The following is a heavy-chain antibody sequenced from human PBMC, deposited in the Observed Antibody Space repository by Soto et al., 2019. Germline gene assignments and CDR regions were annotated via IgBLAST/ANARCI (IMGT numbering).Heavy chain of an antibody. D-gene: IGHD3-3*01. J-gene: IGHJ6*02. CDR1: GGTFSSYA. CDR2: ISAYNGNT. CDR3: ARGEYYDFWSGYYPSPYYYGMDV. V-gene: IGHV1-18*01. Sequence: ASVKVSCKASGGTFSSYAISWVRQAPGQGLERMGWISAYNGNTNYAQKLQGRVNMTTDTSTSTAYMELRSLRSDDTSVYYCARGEYYDFWSGYYPSPYYYGMDVWG.